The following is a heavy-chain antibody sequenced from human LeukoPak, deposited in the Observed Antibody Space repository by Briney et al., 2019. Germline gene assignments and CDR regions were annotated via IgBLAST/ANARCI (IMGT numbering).Heavy chain of an antibody. CDR1: GFTVSSNY. CDR2: IYSGGST. Sequence: PGGSLRLSCAASGFTVSSNYMSWVRQAPGKGLEWVSVIYSGGSTYYADSVKGRFTISRDNSKNTLYLQMNSLRAEDTAVYYCARRSQSSSWYYFDYWGQGTLVTVSS. CDR3: ARRSQSSSWYYFDY. V-gene: IGHV3-66*04. J-gene: IGHJ4*02. D-gene: IGHD6-13*01.